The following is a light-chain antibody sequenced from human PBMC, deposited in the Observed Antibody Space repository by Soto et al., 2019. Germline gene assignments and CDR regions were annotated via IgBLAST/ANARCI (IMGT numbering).Light chain of an antibody. V-gene: IGKV3-20*01. Sequence: EIVLTQSPGILSLSPGEIASLSFMSSQKISSTVLAWYQQKPGQAPRLLIYDASNRATGIPARFSGSGSGTDFTLTISSLQAEDVAVYYCQQYYSTPWTFGQGTKVDIK. J-gene: IGKJ1*01. CDR1: QKISSTV. CDR3: QQYYSTPWT. CDR2: DAS.